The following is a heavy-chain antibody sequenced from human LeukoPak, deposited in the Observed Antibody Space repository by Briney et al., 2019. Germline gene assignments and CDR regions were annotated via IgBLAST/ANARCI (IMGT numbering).Heavy chain of an antibody. Sequence: PGGSLRLSCAASGFTFSSYIMNWVRQAPGKGLEWVSYISSSSSYIYYADSVKGRFTISRDNAKNSLYLQMNSLRAEDTAVYYCARAVYGFDAFDIWGQGTMVTVSS. V-gene: IGHV3-21*01. D-gene: IGHD4-17*01. CDR3: ARAVYGFDAFDI. CDR2: ISSSSSYI. CDR1: GFTFSSYI. J-gene: IGHJ3*02.